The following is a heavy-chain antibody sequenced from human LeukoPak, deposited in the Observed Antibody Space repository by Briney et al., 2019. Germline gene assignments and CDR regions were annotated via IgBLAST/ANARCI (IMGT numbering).Heavy chain of an antibody. J-gene: IGHJ6*02. CDR3: ASHKSYSYYGMDV. CDR1: RFTFSSYE. CDR2: ISSSGNTI. Sequence: QTGGSLRLSCAASRFTFSSYEMNWVRQAPGKGLEWVSYISSSGNTIYYADSVKGRFTISRDNAKNSLFLQMNSLRAEDTAVYYCASHKSYSYYGMDVWGQGTTVTVSS. V-gene: IGHV3-48*03.